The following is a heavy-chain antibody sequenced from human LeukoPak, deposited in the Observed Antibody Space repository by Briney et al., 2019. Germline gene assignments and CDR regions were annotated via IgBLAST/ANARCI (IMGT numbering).Heavy chain of an antibody. D-gene: IGHD2-2*01. CDR1: GGSLSTYY. CDR3: ARGRIGYCSSSSCYYNYPMDV. V-gene: IGHV4-4*07. Sequence: SETLSLTCSVSGGSLSTYYWSWVRQPAGKGLEWIGRIHPSGSTNYNPSLKSRVTMSEDTSKNQFALNLSSVTAADTAVYYCARGRIGYCSSSSCYYNYPMDVWGQGTTVTVSS. CDR2: IHPSGST. J-gene: IGHJ6*02.